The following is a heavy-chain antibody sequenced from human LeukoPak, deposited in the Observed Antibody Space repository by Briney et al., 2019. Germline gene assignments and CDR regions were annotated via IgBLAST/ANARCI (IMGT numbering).Heavy chain of an antibody. Sequence: GGSLRLSCAASGFTFSSYWMSWVRQAPGKGLEWVANIKQDGSEKYYVDSVKGRFTISRDNSKNTLYLQMNSLRAEDTAVYYCAKGSLVAGTIGYWGQGTLVTVSS. J-gene: IGHJ4*02. CDR2: IKQDGSEK. CDR3: AKGSLVAGTIGY. V-gene: IGHV3-7*01. CDR1: GFTFSSYW. D-gene: IGHD6-19*01.